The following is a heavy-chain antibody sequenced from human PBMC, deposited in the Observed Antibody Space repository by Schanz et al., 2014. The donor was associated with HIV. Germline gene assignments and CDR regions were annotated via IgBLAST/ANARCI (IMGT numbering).Heavy chain of an antibody. CDR1: GFTFSSYA. V-gene: IGHV3-33*03. Sequence: VQVVESGGGVVQPGRSLRLACAASGFTFSSYAMHWVRQAPGTGLEWVAVIWYDATNEYYADSVKGRFTISRDNAKNSLYLQMNSLRVEDTALYYCAKDMGRQPEYFQHWGQGTLVTVSS. D-gene: IGHD3-10*01. J-gene: IGHJ1*01. CDR3: AKDMGRQPEYFQH. CDR2: IWYDATNE.